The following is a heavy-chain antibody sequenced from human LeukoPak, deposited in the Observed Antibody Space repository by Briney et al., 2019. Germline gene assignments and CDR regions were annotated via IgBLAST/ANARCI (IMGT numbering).Heavy chain of an antibody. Sequence: GGSLRLSCAASGLTFDDYAMHWVRPAPGKGLEWVSGISWNSGSIGYADSVKGRFTISRDNAKNSLYLQMNSLRAEDTALYYCAKGDPIAVAGMFDYWGQGTLVTVSS. J-gene: IGHJ4*02. CDR1: GLTFDDYA. CDR3: AKGDPIAVAGMFDY. D-gene: IGHD6-19*01. V-gene: IGHV3-9*01. CDR2: ISWNSGSI.